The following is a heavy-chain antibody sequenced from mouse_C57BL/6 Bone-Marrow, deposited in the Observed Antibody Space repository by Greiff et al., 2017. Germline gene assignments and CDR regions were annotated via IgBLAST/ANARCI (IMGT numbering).Heavy chain of an antibody. V-gene: IGHV1-26*01. J-gene: IGHJ2*01. CDR2: INPNNGGT. Sequence: EVQLQQSGPELVKPGASVKISCKASGYTFTDYYMNWVKQSHGKSLEWIGYINPNNGGTSYNQKFKGKATLTVDKSSSTAYMELRSLTSEDSAVYYCARCSFYYGSSYFDYWGKGTTLTVSS. D-gene: IGHD1-1*01. CDR3: ARCSFYYGSSYFDY. CDR1: GYTFTDYY.